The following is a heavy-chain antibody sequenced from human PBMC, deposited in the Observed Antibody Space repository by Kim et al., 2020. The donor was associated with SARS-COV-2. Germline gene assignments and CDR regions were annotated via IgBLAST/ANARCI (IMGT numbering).Heavy chain of an antibody. CDR1: GFTFSGSA. Sequence: GGSLRLSCAASGFTFSGSAINWVRQAPGKGLEWVGCIRSKANSHATAYVACRIGRSTITTDDSMYMPILQLKSLKTEDTAGSSCPSYAGRRLDLCVAFD. V-gene: IGHV3-73*01. CDR2: IRSKANSHAT. CDR3: PSYAGRRLDLCVAFD. D-gene: IGHD6-13*01. J-gene: IGHJ3*02.